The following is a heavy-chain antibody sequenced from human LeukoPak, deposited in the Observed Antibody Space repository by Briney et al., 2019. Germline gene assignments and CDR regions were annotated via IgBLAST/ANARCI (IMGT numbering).Heavy chain of an antibody. CDR1: GFTFSSYA. V-gene: IGHV3-30-3*01. D-gene: IGHD3-3*01. CDR2: ISYDGSNK. J-gene: IGHJ3*02. CDR3: ARPIRFLEWLSNAFDI. Sequence: GGSLRLSCAASGFTFSSYAMHWVRQAPGKGLEWVAVISYDGSNKYYADSVKGRFTISRDNSKNTLYLQMNSLRAEDTAVYYCARPIRFLEWLSNAFDIWGQGTMVTVSS.